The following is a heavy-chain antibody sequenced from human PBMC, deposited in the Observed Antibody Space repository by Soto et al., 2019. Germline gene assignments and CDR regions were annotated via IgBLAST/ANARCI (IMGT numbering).Heavy chain of an antibody. J-gene: IGHJ5*02. CDR2: IIPLFGTT. V-gene: IGHV1-69*01. Sequence: QVQLVQSGAEVRMPGSSVKVSCKASGGTFSTYPINWVRQAPGQGLEWMGGIIPLFGTTNYAQKFKGRVTITADESTSTAYMELSSLSAEDAAVYYCARGANHGSSWYFWFDPWGQGTLVTVSS. CDR1: GGTFSTYP. D-gene: IGHD6-13*01. CDR3: ARGANHGSSWYFWFDP.